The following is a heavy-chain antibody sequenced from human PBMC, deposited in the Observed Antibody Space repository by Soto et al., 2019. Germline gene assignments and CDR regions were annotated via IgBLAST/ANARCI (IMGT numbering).Heavy chain of an antibody. D-gene: IGHD2-2*01. CDR3: AKGEQYCSSTICYSNWFDP. J-gene: IGHJ5*02. CDR1: GFTFSSYA. CDR2: ISGSGGST. V-gene: IGHV3-23*01. Sequence: GGSLRLSCAASGFTFSSYAMSWVRQAPGKGLDWVSAISGSGGSTYYADSVKGRFTISRDNSKNTLYLQMNSLRAEDTAVYYCAKGEQYCSSTICYSNWFDPWGQGTLVTVSS.